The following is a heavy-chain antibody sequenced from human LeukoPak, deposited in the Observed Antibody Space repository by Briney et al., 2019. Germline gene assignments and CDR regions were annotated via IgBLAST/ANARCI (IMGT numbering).Heavy chain of an antibody. CDR3: VSSWYSRLYFDY. CDR2: IYYSGST. D-gene: IGHD6-13*01. Sequence: SETLSLTCAVSGGSISSGGYSWSWIRQPPGKGLEWIGYIYYSGSTYYNPSLKSRVTISIDTSKNQFSLKLSSVTAADTAVYYCVSSWYSRLYFDYWGQGTLVTVSS. CDR1: GGSISSGGYS. V-gene: IGHV4-30-4*07. J-gene: IGHJ4*02.